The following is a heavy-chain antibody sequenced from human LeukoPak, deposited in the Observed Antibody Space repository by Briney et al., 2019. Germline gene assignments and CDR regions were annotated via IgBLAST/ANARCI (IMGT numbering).Heavy chain of an antibody. CDR3: ARGDYGDYGTVY. CDR1: GFTFTSYD. CDR2: MNPNSGNT. J-gene: IGHJ4*02. Sequence: ASVKVSCKASGFTFTSYDINWVRQATGQGLEWMGWMNPNSGNTGYAQKFQGRVTMTRNTSISTAYMELGSLRSEDTAVYYCARGDYGDYGTVYWGQGTLVTVSS. V-gene: IGHV1-8*01. D-gene: IGHD4-17*01.